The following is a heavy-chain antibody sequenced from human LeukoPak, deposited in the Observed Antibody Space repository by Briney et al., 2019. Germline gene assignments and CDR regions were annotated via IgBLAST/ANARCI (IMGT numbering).Heavy chain of an antibody. CDR1: GFTFSTYV. CDR3: ASGQNWFDP. J-gene: IGHJ5*02. CDR2: IGSDGKT. D-gene: IGHD1-26*01. Sequence: GGSLGLSCAASGFTFSTYVMTWVRQAPGKGLGWVSSIGSDGKTHYSESVKGRFAISRDNSKSMLFLQLNSLRAEDTAVYYCASGQNWFDPWGHGTLVTVSS. V-gene: IGHV3-23*01.